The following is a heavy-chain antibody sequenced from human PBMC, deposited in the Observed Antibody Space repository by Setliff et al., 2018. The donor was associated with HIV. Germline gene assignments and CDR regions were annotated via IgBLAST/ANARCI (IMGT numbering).Heavy chain of an antibody. V-gene: IGHV3-23*01. Sequence: LRLSCAASGFTVDTGAMNWVRQAPGKGLEWVSAIGCWGTCTFYADSVKGRFAISGDPSTNTLYLQMNRLSAEDTAVYYCARDLDPFFAMEIWGQGTTVTVSS. CDR1: GFTVDTGA. CDR3: ARDLDPFFAMEI. CDR2: IGCWGTCT. J-gene: IGHJ6*02.